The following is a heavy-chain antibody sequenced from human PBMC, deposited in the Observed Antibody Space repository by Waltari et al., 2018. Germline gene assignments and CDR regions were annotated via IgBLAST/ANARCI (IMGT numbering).Heavy chain of an antibody. CDR1: GYSISSGYY. CDR2: IYHSGST. Sequence: QVQLQESGPGLVKPSETLSLTCAVSGYSISSGYYWGWIRQPPGKGLEWIGSIYHSGSTYHNPSLKSRVTISVDTSKNQFSLKLSSVTAADTAVYYCARVGCSSTSCLYYYYYSMDVWGKGTTVTVSS. D-gene: IGHD2-2*01. CDR3: ARVGCSSTSCLYYYYYSMDV. J-gene: IGHJ6*03. V-gene: IGHV4-38-2*01.